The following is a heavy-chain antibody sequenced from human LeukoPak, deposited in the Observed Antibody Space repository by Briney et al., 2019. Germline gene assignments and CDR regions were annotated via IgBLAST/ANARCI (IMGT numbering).Heavy chain of an antibody. D-gene: IGHD6-6*01. CDR2: INPNSGGT. V-gene: IGHV1-2*02. CDR1: GYTFTGYY. J-gene: IGHJ6*03. Sequence: GASVKVSCKASGYTFTGYYMHWVRQAPGQGLEWMGWINPNSGGTNYAQKFQGRVTMTRDTSISTAYMELSRLRSDDTAVYYCARVRVGVAARPGYYYYMDVWGKGTTVTVSS. CDR3: ARVRVGVAARPGYYYYMDV.